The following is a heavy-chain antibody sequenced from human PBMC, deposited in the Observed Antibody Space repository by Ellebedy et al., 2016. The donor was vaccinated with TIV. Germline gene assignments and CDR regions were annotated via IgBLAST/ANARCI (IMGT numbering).Heavy chain of an antibody. J-gene: IGHJ5*02. V-gene: IGHV4-34*01. D-gene: IGHD3-3*02. CDR3: ARIRSNWFNP. CDR1: GGSFSGYY. Sequence: SETLSLXXAVYGGSFSGYYWSWIRQSPGKGLEWIGEINHSGSTKYNPSLKSRVIISMDTSKNQFSLKLSSVTAADTAVYYCARIRSNWFNPWGQGTLVTVSS. CDR2: INHSGST.